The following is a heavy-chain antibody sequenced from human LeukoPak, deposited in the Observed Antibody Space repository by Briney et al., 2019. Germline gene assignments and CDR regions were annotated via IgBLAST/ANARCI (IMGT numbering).Heavy chain of an antibody. CDR3: TIGPFCGVDCYAVDY. J-gene: IGHJ4*02. V-gene: IGHV1-69*01. Sequence: ASVKVSCKASGGMFSTYAISWARQAPGQGPEWMGGIIPISTTANYAQKFQGRVTITSDEFTRTAYMEVYSLKCEDTAVYYCTIGPFCGVDCYAVDYWGQGTLVTVSS. CDR1: GGMFSTYA. D-gene: IGHD2-21*02. CDR2: IIPISTTA.